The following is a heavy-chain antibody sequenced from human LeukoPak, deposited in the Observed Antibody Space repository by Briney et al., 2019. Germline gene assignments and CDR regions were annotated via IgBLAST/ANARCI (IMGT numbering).Heavy chain of an antibody. D-gene: IGHD2-21*02. Sequence: GGSLRLSCAASGFTFGTFWMHWVRQAPGKGLVWVSRIDYDGINTYYADSVKGRFTISRDNAQNTMYLQMNSLRAEDTAVYYCGRREMPGHLVRTAWGPGSLVTVSS. CDR2: IDYDGINT. CDR1: GFTFGTFW. V-gene: IGHV3-74*01. CDR3: GRREMPGHLVRTA. J-gene: IGHJ4*02.